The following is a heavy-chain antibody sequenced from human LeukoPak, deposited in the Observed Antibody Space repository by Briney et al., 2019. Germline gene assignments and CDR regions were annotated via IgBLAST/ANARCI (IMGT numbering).Heavy chain of an antibody. V-gene: IGHV3-30*03. D-gene: IGHD6-13*01. CDR1: GFTFSSYG. CDR3: ARIAAAETQYFQH. CDR2: ISYDGSNK. J-gene: IGHJ1*01. Sequence: GGSLRLSCAASGFTFSSYGMHWVRQAPGKGLEWVAVISYDGSNKYYADSVKGRFTISRDNSKNTLYLQMNSLRAEDTAVYYCARIAAAETQYFQHWGQGTLVTVSS.